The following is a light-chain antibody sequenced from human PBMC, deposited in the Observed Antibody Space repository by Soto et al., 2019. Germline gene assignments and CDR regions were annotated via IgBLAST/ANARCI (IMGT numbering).Light chain of an antibody. V-gene: IGKV1-39*01. Sequence: DIPMTQSPSSLSASVGDRVTITCQASESISTHLNWYQQKSGGAPQLLIQAASTLQTGVPSRFSGSGSGTDFTLTISSLQPEDFATYHCQQSYSVPITFGQGTRLEIK. CDR1: ESISTH. J-gene: IGKJ5*01. CDR2: AAS. CDR3: QQSYSVPIT.